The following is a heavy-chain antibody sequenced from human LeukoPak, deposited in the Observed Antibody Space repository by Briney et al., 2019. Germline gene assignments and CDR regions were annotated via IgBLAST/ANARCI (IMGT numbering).Heavy chain of an antibody. CDR1: GFTFAKVW. J-gene: IGHJ4*02. CDR3: TTGIDDGGGY. Sequence: GGSLRLSCVSSGFTFAKVWMNWVRQAPGRDLEWVGRIKTNADGEPTDYAAPVEGRFVISRDDSKKTLYLEMNSLRVDDTALYFCTTGIDDGGGYWGQGTMVTVSS. D-gene: IGHD1-1*01. V-gene: IGHV3-15*07. CDR2: IKTNADGEPT.